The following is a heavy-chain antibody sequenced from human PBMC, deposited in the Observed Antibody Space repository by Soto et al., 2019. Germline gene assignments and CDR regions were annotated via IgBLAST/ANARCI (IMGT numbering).Heavy chain of an antibody. D-gene: IGHD3-9*01. Sequence: EVQLVESGGGFVQPGGSLRLSCAASEFTFSSYSMNWVRQAPGKGLEWISYISSGSKTIYYAESVKGRFTVSRDNARNSQYLQMNSLRDEDTAVYYCAREDILGVRSFDYWGQGTLVTVSS. CDR2: ISSGSKTI. CDR3: AREDILGVRSFDY. CDR1: EFTFSSYS. J-gene: IGHJ4*02. V-gene: IGHV3-48*02.